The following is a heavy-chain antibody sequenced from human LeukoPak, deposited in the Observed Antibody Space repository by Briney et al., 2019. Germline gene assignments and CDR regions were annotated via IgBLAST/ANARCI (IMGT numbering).Heavy chain of an antibody. CDR2: IRSNPQSYAT. D-gene: IGHD1-26*01. V-gene: IGHV3-73*01. CDR1: GFTFSDSA. J-gene: IGHJ4*02. Sequence: PGGSLRLSCAASGFTFSDSAIHLVRQASGKGLEWVGRIRSNPQSYATAYDESLKGRFTISRDDSKNTAYLQMSSLKIEDTAVYYCTRVGPSTVVDYWGQGTQVTVSS. CDR3: TRVGPSTVVDY.